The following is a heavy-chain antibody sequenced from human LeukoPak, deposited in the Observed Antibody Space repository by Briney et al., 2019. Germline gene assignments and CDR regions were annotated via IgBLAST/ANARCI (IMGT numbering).Heavy chain of an antibody. D-gene: IGHD5-12*01. CDR2: IYHSGST. V-gene: IGHV4-38-2*02. CDR3: ARVYTGVATILDV. Sequence: SETLSLTCTVSGYSISSGYYWGWIRQPPGKGLEWIGSIYHSGSTYYNPSLKSRVTISVDTSKNQFSLKLSSVTAADTAVYYCARVYTGVATILDVWGKGTTVTVSS. J-gene: IGHJ6*04. CDR1: GYSISSGYY.